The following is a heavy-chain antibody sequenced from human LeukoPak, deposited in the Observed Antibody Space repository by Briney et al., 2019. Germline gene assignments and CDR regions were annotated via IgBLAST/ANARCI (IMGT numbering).Heavy chain of an antibody. V-gene: IGHV4-30-4*08. J-gene: IGHJ4*02. CDR2: IFYSGST. CDR3: ARGPTMTTDY. Sequence: SETLSLTCTVSGGSISRSDYYWSWIRQPPGKGLEWIGYIFYSGSTSYNPSLKSRVTMSVDSSKNQFSLKLSSVTAADTAVYYCARGPTMTTDYWGQGTLVTVSS. D-gene: IGHD4-17*01. CDR1: GGSISRSDYY.